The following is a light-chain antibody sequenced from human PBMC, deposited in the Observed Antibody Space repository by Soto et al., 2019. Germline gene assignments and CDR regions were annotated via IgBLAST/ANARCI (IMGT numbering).Light chain of an antibody. CDR1: QSVGST. CDR3: KQYNNWPET. Sequence: EIVMTQSPATLSVSPGERATLSCRASQSVGSTLAWYQQKVGQAPRLLVYDASARATGIPARFSGSGSGTEFTLTIGSLQSEDFAVYYCKQYNNWPETLGQGTKGDIK. CDR2: DAS. J-gene: IGKJ1*01. V-gene: IGKV3-15*01.